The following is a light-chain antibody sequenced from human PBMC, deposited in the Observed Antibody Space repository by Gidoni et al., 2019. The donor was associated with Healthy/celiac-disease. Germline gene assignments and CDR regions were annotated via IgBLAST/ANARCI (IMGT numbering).Light chain of an antibody. Sequence: DIQMTQSPSSLSASVGDRVTITCRASQSISSYLNWYQQKPGKAPKLLIYATSSLQSGVPSRFSGSGSGIAFTLTISSLQPADCATYYCHQSYLTPSFTFGQGTRLEIK. CDR3: HQSYLTPSFT. CDR2: ATS. J-gene: IGKJ5*01. CDR1: QSISSY. V-gene: IGKV1-39*01.